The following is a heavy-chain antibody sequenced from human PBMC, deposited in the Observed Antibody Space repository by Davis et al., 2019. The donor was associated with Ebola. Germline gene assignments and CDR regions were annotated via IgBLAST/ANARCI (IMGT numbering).Heavy chain of an antibody. CDR3: ARAARQYNWFDP. V-gene: IGHV5-51*01. D-gene: IGHD6-6*01. J-gene: IGHJ5*02. CDR2: IYPGDSDT. CDR1: GYSFTSYW. Sequence: PGGSLRLSCKGSGYSFTSYWIGWVRQMPGKGLEWMGIIYPGDSDTRYSPSFQGQVTISADKSISTAYLQWSSLKASDTAMYYCARAARQYNWFDPWGQGTLVTVSS.